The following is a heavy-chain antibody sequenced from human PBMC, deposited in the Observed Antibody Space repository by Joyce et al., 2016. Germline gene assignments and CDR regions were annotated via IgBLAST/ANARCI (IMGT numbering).Heavy chain of an antibody. CDR2: SDPPDSYI. J-gene: IGHJ4*02. D-gene: IGHD1-1*01. CDR3: ARHLGGNSPADD. CDR1: GYTFVNYW. Sequence: EVQLVQSGTEVKAPGESLRISCETSGYTFVNYWISWVSQKPGKGLEWIGRSDPPDSYIGYRGASYADDDQPPRGLVTMTVEKSIGTAYLQWRSLQVSVTAIYNCARHLGGNSPADDWGQGTLVVVSS. V-gene: IGHV5-10-1*03.